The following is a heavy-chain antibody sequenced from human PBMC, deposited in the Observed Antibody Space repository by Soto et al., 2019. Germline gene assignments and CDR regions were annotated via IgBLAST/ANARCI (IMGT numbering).Heavy chain of an antibody. CDR3: ARTVRFLEWLLSDYYGMDV. Sequence: GGSLRLSCAASGFTFSSYGMHWVRQAPGKGLEWVAVISYDGSNKYYADSVKGRFTISRDNSKNTLYLQMNSLRAEDTAVYYCARTVRFLEWLLSDYYGMDVWGQGTTVTVSS. CDR1: GFTFSSYG. CDR2: ISYDGSNK. D-gene: IGHD3-3*01. J-gene: IGHJ6*02. V-gene: IGHV3-30*03.